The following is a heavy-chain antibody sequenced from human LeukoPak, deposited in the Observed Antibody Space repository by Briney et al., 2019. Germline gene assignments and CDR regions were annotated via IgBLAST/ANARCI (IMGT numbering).Heavy chain of an antibody. J-gene: IGHJ6*02. Sequence: SVKVSCKASGFTFTSSAVQWVRQARGQRLEWIGWIVVGSGNTNYAQKFQERVTITRDMSTSTAYMELSSLRSEDTAVYYCAAGSVAYYYYYGMDVWGQGTTVTVSS. D-gene: IGHD5-12*01. CDR1: GFTFTSSA. CDR2: IVVGSGNT. V-gene: IGHV1-58*01. CDR3: AAGSVAYYYYYGMDV.